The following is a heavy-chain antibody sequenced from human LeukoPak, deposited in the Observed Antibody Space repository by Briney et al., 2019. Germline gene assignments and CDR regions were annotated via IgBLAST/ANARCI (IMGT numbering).Heavy chain of an antibody. V-gene: IGHV3-23*01. J-gene: IGHJ4*02. CDR3: AKEGGTMVRGVIDY. CDR2: FSGSGGST. D-gene: IGHD3-10*01. Sequence: PGGSLRLSCSAPRLTFSSYGMSSVRQAPRKGLEWVSAFSGSGGSTYYAGTVKGRFTIYRDNSKNKLYLQMNSLGAEDTAVYDCAKEGGTMVRGVIDYWGQGTLVTVSS. CDR1: RLTFSSYG.